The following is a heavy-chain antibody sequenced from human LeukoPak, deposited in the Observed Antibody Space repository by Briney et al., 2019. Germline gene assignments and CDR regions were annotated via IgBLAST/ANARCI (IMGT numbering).Heavy chain of an antibody. CDR2: INPNSGGT. D-gene: IGHD3-22*01. Sequence: PGASVKVSCKASGYTFTGYYMHWVRQAPGQGLEWMGWINPNSGGTNYAQKFQGRVTMTRDTSISTAYMELSRLRSDDTAVYYCARAPMIVVVIAGPYFDYWGQGTLVTVSS. CDR1: GYTFTGYY. V-gene: IGHV1-2*02. CDR3: ARAPMIVVVIAGPYFDY. J-gene: IGHJ4*02.